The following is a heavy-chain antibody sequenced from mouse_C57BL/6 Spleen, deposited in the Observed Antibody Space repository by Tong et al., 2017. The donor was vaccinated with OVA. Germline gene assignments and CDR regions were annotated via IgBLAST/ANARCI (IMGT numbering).Heavy chain of an antibody. CDR2: INPYNGDT. J-gene: IGHJ1*03. CDR1: GYAFTNYL. D-gene: IGHD1-1*01. CDR3: ARLYYYGSSYGYFDV. Sequence: VQLQESGAELVRPGTSVKVSCKASGYAFTNYLIEWVKQRPGKSLEWIGRINPYNGDTFYNQKFKGRATLTVDKSSSTAYMQLSSLTSEDSAVYFCARLYYYGSSYGYFDVWGTGTTVTVSS. V-gene: IGHV1-54*01.